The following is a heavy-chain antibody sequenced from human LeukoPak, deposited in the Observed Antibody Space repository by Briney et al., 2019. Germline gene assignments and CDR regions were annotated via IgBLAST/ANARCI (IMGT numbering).Heavy chain of an antibody. J-gene: IGHJ4*02. Sequence: PSETLSLTCAVYGGSFSGYYWSWIRQPPGKRLEWIGEINHSGSTNYNPSLKSRVTISVDTSKNQFSLKLSSVTAADTAVYYCARVGARGWDAGPMYYFDYWGQGTLVTVSS. CDR1: GGSFSGYY. CDR3: ARVGARGWDAGPMYYFDY. V-gene: IGHV4-34*01. CDR2: INHSGST. D-gene: IGHD1-26*01.